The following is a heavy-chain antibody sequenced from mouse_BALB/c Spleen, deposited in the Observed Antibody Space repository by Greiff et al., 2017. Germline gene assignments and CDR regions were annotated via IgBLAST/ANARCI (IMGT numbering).Heavy chain of an antibody. CDR2: IAPGSGST. V-gene: IGHV1S41*01. D-gene: IGHD3-3*01. Sequence: ELVKPGASVKLSCKASGYTFTSYWINWIKQRPGQGLEWIGRIAPGSGSTYYNEMFKGKATLTVDTSSSTAYIQLSSLSSEDSAVYFCARRGRGYFDYWGQGTTLTVSS. CDR3: ARRGRGYFDY. CDR1: GYTFTSYW. J-gene: IGHJ2*01.